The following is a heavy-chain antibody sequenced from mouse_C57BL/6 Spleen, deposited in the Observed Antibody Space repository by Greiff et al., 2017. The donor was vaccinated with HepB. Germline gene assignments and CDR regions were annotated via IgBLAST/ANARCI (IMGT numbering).Heavy chain of an antibody. CDR3: VRQGYGKKDFYY. J-gene: IGHJ2*01. Sequence: EVQGVESGGGLVQPKGSLKLSCAASGFSFNTYAMNWVRQAPGKGLEWVARIRSKSNNYATYYADSVKDRFTISRDDSEIMLYLQMNNLKTEDTAMYYCVRQGYGKKDFYYWGQGTTLTVSS. CDR2: IRSKSNNYAT. D-gene: IGHD2-1*01. CDR1: GFSFNTYA. V-gene: IGHV10-1*01.